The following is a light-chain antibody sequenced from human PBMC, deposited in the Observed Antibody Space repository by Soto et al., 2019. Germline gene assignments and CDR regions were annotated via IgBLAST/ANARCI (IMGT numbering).Light chain of an antibody. CDR2: DAS. Sequence: EIVLTQSPATLSLSPGERATLSCRASQSVRNYLAWYQQKPAQAPRLLIYDASNRATGSPARFSGSGSATDFTLTISSLEPEDFAVYYCQQRSNWLWTFGQGTKVEIK. CDR1: QSVRNY. J-gene: IGKJ1*01. V-gene: IGKV3-11*01. CDR3: QQRSNWLWT.